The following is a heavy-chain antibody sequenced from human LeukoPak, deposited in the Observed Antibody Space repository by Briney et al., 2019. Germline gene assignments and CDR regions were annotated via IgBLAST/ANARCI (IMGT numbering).Heavy chain of an antibody. V-gene: IGHV1-18*01. CDR3: ARVRYSYGPYYYYYGMDV. Sequence: ASVKVSCKASGYTFTSYGISWVRQAPGQGLEWMGWISAYNGNTNYAQKLQGRVTMTTDTSTSTAYMELRSLRSDDTAVYYCARVRYSYGPYYYYYGMDVWDQGTTVTVSS. CDR1: GYTFTSYG. CDR2: ISAYNGNT. D-gene: IGHD5-18*01. J-gene: IGHJ6*02.